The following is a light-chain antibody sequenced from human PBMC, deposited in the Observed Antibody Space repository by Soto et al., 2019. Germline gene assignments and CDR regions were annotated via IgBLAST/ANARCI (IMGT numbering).Light chain of an antibody. Sequence: QSALTQPASVSGSPGQPITISCTGTSSDVGGYNYVSWYQQYPGKAPKLMIYDVSNRPSGVSNRFSGSKSGNTASLTTSGLQAEDEADYYCSSYTISNTLVFGSGTKVTVL. CDR3: SSYTISNTLV. CDR1: SSDVGGYNY. V-gene: IGLV2-14*01. CDR2: DVS. J-gene: IGLJ1*01.